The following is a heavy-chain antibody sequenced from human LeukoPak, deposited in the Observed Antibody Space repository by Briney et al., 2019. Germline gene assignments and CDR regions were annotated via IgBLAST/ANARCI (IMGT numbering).Heavy chain of an antibody. CDR2: ITGSSAST. D-gene: IGHD3-22*01. V-gene: IGHV3-23*01. CDR1: GFTFSSYA. Sequence: GGSLRLSCAASGFTFSSYAMSWVRQAPGKGLEWVSSITGSSASTYYADSVKGRFTISRDNSKNTLYLQMNSLRAEDMAVYFCAKLDYYDTHWGQGTLVTVPS. J-gene: IGHJ4*02. CDR3: AKLDYYDTH.